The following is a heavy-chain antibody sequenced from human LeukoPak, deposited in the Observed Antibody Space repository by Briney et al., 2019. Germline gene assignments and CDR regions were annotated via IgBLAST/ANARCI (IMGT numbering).Heavy chain of an antibody. CDR3: ARDSGYYYGSGSEPAPPAHGMDV. J-gene: IGHJ6*02. CDR2: ISSSSSYI. CDR1: GFTFSSYS. Sequence: GGSLRLSCAASGFTFSSYSMNWVRQAPGKGLEWVSSISSSSSYIYYADSVKGRFTISRDNAKNSLYLQMNSLRAEDTAVYYCARDSGYYYGSGSEPAPPAHGMDVWGQGTTVTVSS. V-gene: IGHV3-21*01. D-gene: IGHD3-10*01.